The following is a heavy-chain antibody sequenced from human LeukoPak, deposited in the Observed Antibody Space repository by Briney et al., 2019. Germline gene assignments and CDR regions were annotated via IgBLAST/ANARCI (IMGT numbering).Heavy chain of an antibody. J-gene: IGHJ3*01. V-gene: IGHV3-23*01. CDR1: GFTFTTYA. CDR3: VKDLALAGTGGGFDV. CDR2: ISGGGDKA. Sequence: GGSLRLSWTASGFTFTTYAINWVRQAPGKGLEWVSGISGGGDKAFYADSVNGRFTISRDNSKNSVSLQMSSLRPDDAALYYCVKDLALAGTGGGFDVWGQGTRVAVSS. D-gene: IGHD6-19*01.